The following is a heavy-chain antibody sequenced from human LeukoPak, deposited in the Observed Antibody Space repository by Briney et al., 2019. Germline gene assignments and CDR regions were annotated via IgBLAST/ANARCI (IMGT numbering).Heavy chain of an antibody. V-gene: IGHV3-30*18. J-gene: IGHJ4*02. CDR1: GFTFISYG. Sequence: GRSLRLSCAASGFTFISYGMHWVRQAPGKGLEWVAVTSYDGSNKYYADSVKGRFTISRDNSKNTLYLQMNSLRAEDTAVYYCAKDQSSSYCYSPHPYFDYWGQGTLVTVSS. CDR2: TSYDGSNK. CDR3: AKDQSSSYCYSPHPYFDY. D-gene: IGHD5-18*01.